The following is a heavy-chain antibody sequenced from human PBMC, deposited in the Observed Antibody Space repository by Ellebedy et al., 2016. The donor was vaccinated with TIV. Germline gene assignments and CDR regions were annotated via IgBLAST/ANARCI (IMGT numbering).Heavy chain of an antibody. CDR1: GFTFSSYA. CDR3: ARAVSGCFNF. V-gene: IGHV3-23*01. Sequence: GGSLRLXXAASGFTFSSYAVSWVRQAPGKGLEWVSTVRGTGGGTHYADSVKGRFTISRDDSKNTLYLQMNSLRAEDTAIYYCARAVSGCFNFWGQGTLVTVSS. D-gene: IGHD6-19*01. J-gene: IGHJ4*02. CDR2: VRGTGGGT.